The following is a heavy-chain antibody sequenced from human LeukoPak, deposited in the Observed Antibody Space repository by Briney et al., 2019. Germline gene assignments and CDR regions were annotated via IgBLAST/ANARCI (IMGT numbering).Heavy chain of an antibody. J-gene: IGHJ4*02. CDR1: GYTFTSNG. V-gene: IGHV1-18*01. D-gene: IGHD2-21*01. CDR2: ISTNSGKT. CDR3: ARDRDYSPDY. Sequence: GASVNVSCKASGYTFTSNGMSWVRQAPGQGLEWMGWISTNSGKTDYAQKFQGRVTLTTDTSTSTTYIELKSLGSDDTAIYYCARDRDYSPDYWGQGTLVTVSS.